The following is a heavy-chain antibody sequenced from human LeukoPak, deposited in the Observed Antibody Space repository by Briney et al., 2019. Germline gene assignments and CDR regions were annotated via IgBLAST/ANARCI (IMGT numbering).Heavy chain of an antibody. J-gene: IGHJ5*02. CDR2: IKPDGSKK. Sequence: GGSLRLSCAASGFTFSTYWMSWVRQAPGKGLEWVANIKPDGSKKYYVDSVKGRFTTSRDNAKYSLYLQMNSLRAEDTAVYYCAKGEWLDDWGQGTLVTVSS. CDR3: AKGEWLDD. V-gene: IGHV3-7*01. CDR1: GFTFSTYW.